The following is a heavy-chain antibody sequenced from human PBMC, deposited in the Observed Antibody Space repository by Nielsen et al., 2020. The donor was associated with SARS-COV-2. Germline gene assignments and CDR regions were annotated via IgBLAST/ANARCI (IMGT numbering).Heavy chain of an antibody. CDR2: INPSGGST. D-gene: IGHD2-21*02. J-gene: IGHJ4*02. CDR1: GYTFTSYY. CDR3: ARIARTVTAWGYYFDY. V-gene: IGHV1-46*01. Sequence: ASVKVSCKASGYTFTSYYMHWVRQAPGQGLEWMGIINPSGGSTSYAQKFQGRVTMTRDTSTSTVYMELSSLRSEDTAVYYCARIARTVTAWGYYFDYWGQGTLVTVSP.